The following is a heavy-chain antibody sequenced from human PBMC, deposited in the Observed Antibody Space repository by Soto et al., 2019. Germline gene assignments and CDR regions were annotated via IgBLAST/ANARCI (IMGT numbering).Heavy chain of an antibody. D-gene: IGHD4-17*01. CDR3: AGDHGHYGTFSQ. J-gene: IGHJ4*02. CDR1: GDISPRYG. CDR2: INSHNGVT. V-gene: IGHV1-18*01. Sequence: ASVKVSCKASGDISPRYGISWVRQAPGQGLEWLGWINSHNGVTNYAQSLQGRVTLTTDSSTSTAYMEVRSLRFDDTAVYYCAGDHGHYGTFSQWGQGTLVTVSS.